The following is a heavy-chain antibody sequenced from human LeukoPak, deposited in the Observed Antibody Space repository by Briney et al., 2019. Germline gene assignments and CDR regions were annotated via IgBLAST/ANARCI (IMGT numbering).Heavy chain of an antibody. Sequence: PGGSLRLSCAASGFTFSSYWMSWVRQAPGKGLEWVSYISSNSRTIYNADSVKGRFTISRDNAKDSPYLQMNSLRVEDTAVYYCARMTTVTTAAYYYFMDVWGKGTTVTVSS. J-gene: IGHJ6*03. V-gene: IGHV3-48*01. CDR1: GFTFSSYW. D-gene: IGHD4-11*01. CDR2: ISSNSRTI. CDR3: ARMTTVTTAAYYYFMDV.